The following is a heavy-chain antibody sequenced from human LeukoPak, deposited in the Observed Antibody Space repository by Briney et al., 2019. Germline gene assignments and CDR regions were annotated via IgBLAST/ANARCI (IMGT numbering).Heavy chain of an antibody. D-gene: IGHD1-20*01. CDR2: INHSGST. Sequence: SETLSLTCAVYGGSFSGYYWSWIRQPPATGLEWIGEINHSGSTNYNPSLKSRVTISVDTSKNQFSLKLGSVTAADTAVYYCARGRHNYRYYYYYYMDVWGKGTTVTVSS. J-gene: IGHJ6*03. CDR1: GGSFSGYY. CDR3: ARGRHNYRYYYYYYMDV. V-gene: IGHV4-34*01.